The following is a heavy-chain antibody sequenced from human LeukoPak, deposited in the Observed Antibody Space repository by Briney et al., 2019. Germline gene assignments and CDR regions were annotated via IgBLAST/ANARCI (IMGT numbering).Heavy chain of an antibody. V-gene: IGHV3-48*01. CDR2: ISSSSSTI. CDR1: GFTFSIYS. CDR3: ARDLYPGY. J-gene: IGHJ4*02. D-gene: IGHD3-16*01. Sequence: GGSLRLSCAASGFTFSIYSMNWVRQAPGKGLEWVSYISSSSSTIHYVDSVKGRFTISRDDAKNSLYLQMNNLRAEDTAVYYCARDLYPGYWGQGTLVTVSS.